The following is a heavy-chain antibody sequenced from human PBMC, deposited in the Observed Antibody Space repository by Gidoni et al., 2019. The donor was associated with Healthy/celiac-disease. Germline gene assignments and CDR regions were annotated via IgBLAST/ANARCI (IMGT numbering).Heavy chain of an antibody. CDR3: ARVKVYYYGSGSYYQYYYYGMDV. J-gene: IGHJ6*02. Sequence: QVQLQESGPGRVTPSETLSLTCAVSGYSTSSGYYWRWIRQPPGKGLDWIVSIYHSGGTYYNPSLKSRVTISVDTSKNQFSLKLSSVTAADTAVYYCARVKVYYYGSGSYYQYYYYGMDVWGQGTTVTVSS. V-gene: IGHV4-38-2*01. D-gene: IGHD3-10*01. CDR1: GYSTSSGYY. CDR2: IYHSGGT.